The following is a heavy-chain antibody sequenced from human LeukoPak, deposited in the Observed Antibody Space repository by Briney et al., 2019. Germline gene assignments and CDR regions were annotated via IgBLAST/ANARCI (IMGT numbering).Heavy chain of an antibody. CDR3: ARDLDGLLWFGELSDY. Sequence: GGSLRLSCAASGFTFSSYWMSWVRQAPGKGLEWVANIKRDGSEKYYVDSVKGRFTISRDNAKNSLYLQMNSLRAEDTAVYYCARDLDGLLWFGELSDYWGQGTLVTVSS. CDR2: IKRDGSEK. D-gene: IGHD3-10*01. CDR1: GFTFSSYW. V-gene: IGHV3-7*01. J-gene: IGHJ4*02.